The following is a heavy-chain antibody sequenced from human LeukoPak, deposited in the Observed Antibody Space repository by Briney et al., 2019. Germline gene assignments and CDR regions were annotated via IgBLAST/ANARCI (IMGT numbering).Heavy chain of an antibody. CDR3: ARGRVVVVPAAIFSGWFDP. Sequence: SETLSLTCAVYGGSFSGYYWSWIRQPPGKGLEWIGEINHSGSTNYNPSLKSRVTISVDTSKNQFSLKLSSVTAADTAVCYCARGRVVVVPAAIFSGWFDPWGQGTLVTVSS. D-gene: IGHD2-2*02. CDR1: GGSFSGYY. CDR2: INHSGST. V-gene: IGHV4-34*01. J-gene: IGHJ5*02.